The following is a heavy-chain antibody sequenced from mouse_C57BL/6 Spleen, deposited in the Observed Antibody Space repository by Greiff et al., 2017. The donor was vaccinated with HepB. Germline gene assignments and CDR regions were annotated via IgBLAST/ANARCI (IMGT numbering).Heavy chain of an antibody. V-gene: IGHV1-64*01. J-gene: IGHJ1*03. Sequence: QVQLQQSGAELVKPGASVKLSCKASGYTFTSYWMHWVKQRPGQGLEWIGMIHPNSGSTNYNEKFKSKATLTVDKSSSTAYMQLSSLTSEDSAVYYCARGNYGSRYFDVWGTGTTVTVSS. D-gene: IGHD1-1*01. CDR1: GYTFTSYW. CDR2: IHPNSGST. CDR3: ARGNYGSRYFDV.